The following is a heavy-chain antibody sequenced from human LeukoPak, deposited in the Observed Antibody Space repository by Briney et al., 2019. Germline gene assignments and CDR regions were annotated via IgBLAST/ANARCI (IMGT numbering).Heavy chain of an antibody. CDR1: GYTFTSYG. D-gene: IGHD3-16*02. V-gene: IGHV1-18*01. CDR2: ISAYNGHT. Sequence: GASVKVSCKASGYTFTSYGISWVRQAPGQGLEWRGWISAYNGHTNYAQKLQGRVTMTTDTSTSTAYMELRSLRSYDTAVYYCAREEAYYDYVWGSYRYNWFDPWGQGTLVTVSS. CDR3: AREEAYYDYVWGSYRYNWFDP. J-gene: IGHJ5*02.